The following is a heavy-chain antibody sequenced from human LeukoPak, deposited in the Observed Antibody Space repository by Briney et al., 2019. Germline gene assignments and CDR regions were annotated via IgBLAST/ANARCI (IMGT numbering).Heavy chain of an antibody. D-gene: IGHD3-10*01. CDR1: GGSISSYY. CDR2: IYYSGST. CDR3: ARAVRGVRGYNWFDP. V-gene: IGHV4-59*12. J-gene: IGHJ5*02. Sequence: SETLSLTCTVSGGSISSYYWSWIRQPPGKGLEWIGSIYYSGSTYYNPSLKSRVTISVDTSKNQFSLKLSSVTAADTAVYYCARAVRGVRGYNWFDPWGQGTLVTVSS.